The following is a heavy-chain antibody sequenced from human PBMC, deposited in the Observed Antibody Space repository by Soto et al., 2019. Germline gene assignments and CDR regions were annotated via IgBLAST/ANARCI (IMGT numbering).Heavy chain of an antibody. CDR1: GGSISSYY. D-gene: IGHD3-3*01. CDR3: ARGDNSDYYDFWSGYYTKYYYYYYMDV. V-gene: IGHV4-59*01. Sequence: PSETLSLTCPVSGGSISSYYWSWIRQPPGKGLEWIGYIYYSGSTNYNPSLKSRVTISVDTSKNQFSLKLSSVTAADTAVYYCARGDNSDYYDFWSGYYTKYYYYYYMDVWGKGTTVTVSS. CDR2: IYYSGST. J-gene: IGHJ6*03.